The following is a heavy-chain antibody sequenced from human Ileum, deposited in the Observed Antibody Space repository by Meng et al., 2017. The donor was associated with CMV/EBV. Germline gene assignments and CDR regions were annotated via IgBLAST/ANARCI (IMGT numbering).Heavy chain of an antibody. Sequence: GESLEISCAASGFTFNSYWMSWVRQAPGKGLEWVANIKQDGNEKYYVDSVKGRFTISRDNAKSSLYLQMNSLRAEDTAVYYCARDWVCSSTSCYGHYFDYWGQGTLVTVSS. V-gene: IGHV3-7*01. CDR2: IKQDGNEK. CDR1: GFTFNSYW. J-gene: IGHJ4*02. CDR3: ARDWVCSSTSCYGHYFDY. D-gene: IGHD2-2*01.